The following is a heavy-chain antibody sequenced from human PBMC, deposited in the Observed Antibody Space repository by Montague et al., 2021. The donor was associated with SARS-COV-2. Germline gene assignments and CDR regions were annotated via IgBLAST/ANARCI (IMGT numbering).Heavy chain of an antibody. Sequence: SETRSLNCTVSGDSVDSDCWSWVCQPQGERHEWIGHIHYTGSTEYKPSLKSRASISADASKNSLSLSLASVTAADTAVYYCAREQDWASHFDLWGQGILVTVSS. CDR1: GDSVDSDC. J-gene: IGHJ4*02. CDR2: IHYTGST. V-gene: IGHV4-59*02. CDR3: AREQDWASHFDL. D-gene: IGHD3/OR15-3a*01.